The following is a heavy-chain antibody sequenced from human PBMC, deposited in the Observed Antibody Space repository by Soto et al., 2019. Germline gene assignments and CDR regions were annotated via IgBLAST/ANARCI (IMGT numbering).Heavy chain of an antibody. J-gene: IGHJ5*02. V-gene: IGHV4-59*12. CDR3: ARSIDP. Sequence: PSETLSLTCTVSGDSIRSYHWSWIRQPPGKGLELIGYISNSGSTNYNPSLKSRVTISVDTSKNQFSLKLSSVTAADTAVYYCARSIDPWGQGTMVTVSS. CDR1: GDSIRSYH. CDR2: ISNSGST.